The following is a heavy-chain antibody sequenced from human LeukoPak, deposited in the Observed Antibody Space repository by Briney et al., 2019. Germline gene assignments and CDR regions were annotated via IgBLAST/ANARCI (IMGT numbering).Heavy chain of an antibody. V-gene: IGHV4-39*07. Sequence: SETLSLTCTVSGGSISNYYWGWIRQPPGEGLEWIGSIYYSGSTYYNSSLKSRVTISVDTSKNQFSLKLSSVTAADTAVYFCTRDTGTTGEVKFDPWGQGTLVTVSS. CDR1: GGSISNYY. D-gene: IGHD4-17*01. CDR2: IYYSGST. CDR3: TRDTGTTGEVKFDP. J-gene: IGHJ5*02.